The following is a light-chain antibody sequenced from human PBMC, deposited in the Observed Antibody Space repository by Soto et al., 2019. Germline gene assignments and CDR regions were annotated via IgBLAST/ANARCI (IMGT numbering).Light chain of an antibody. CDR2: RTS. V-gene: IGKV3-20*01. CDR3: QQYSNSPPCT. CDR1: QSVSSSY. Sequence: EIVLTQSPVTLSLSPGERATLSCRASQSVSSSYAAWYQQKPGQAPRLLIYRTSSRATGFPDRFSGSGSGTEFNLTISRLEPEDFGVYYCQQYSNSPPCTFGQGTKVDIK. J-gene: IGKJ1*01.